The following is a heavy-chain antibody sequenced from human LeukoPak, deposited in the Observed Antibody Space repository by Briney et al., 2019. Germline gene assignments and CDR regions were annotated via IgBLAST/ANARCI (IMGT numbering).Heavy chain of an antibody. CDR1: GGTFSSYA. Sequence: ASVKVSCKASGGTFSSYAISWVRQAPGQGLEWMGRIIPILGIANYAQKFQGRVTITADKSTITAYMELSSLRAEDMAAYYCAKGLPSSSFWSGCYIDPWGQGTLVTVSS. CDR2: IIPILGIA. CDR3: AKGLPSSSFWSGCYIDP. V-gene: IGHV1-69*04. D-gene: IGHD3-3*01. J-gene: IGHJ5*02.